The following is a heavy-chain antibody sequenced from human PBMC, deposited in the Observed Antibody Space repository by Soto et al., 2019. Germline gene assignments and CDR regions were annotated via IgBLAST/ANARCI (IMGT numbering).Heavy chain of an antibody. J-gene: IGHJ5*02. Sequence: GGSLRLSCAASGFTFDDYGMTWVRQAPGKGLEWVSGINWNGDNKVYADSVKGRFTISRDNAKNSLYPQMNSLRAEDTAVYYCAREWDGDGYNSGWFDPWGQGTLVTVSS. D-gene: IGHD5-12*01. CDR2: INWNGDNK. CDR3: AREWDGDGYNSGWFDP. V-gene: IGHV3-20*04. CDR1: GFTFDDYG.